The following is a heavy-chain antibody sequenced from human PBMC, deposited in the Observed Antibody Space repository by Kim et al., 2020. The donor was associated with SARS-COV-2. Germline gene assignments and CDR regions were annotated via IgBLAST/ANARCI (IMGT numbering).Heavy chain of an antibody. CDR2: T. D-gene: IGHD5-18*01. CDR3: ARGDTAMDLRY. Sequence: TSYAQKFQGRVTMTRDTSTSTVYMELSSLRSEDTAVYYCARGDTAMDLRYWGQGTLVTVSS. V-gene: IGHV1-46*01. J-gene: IGHJ4*02.